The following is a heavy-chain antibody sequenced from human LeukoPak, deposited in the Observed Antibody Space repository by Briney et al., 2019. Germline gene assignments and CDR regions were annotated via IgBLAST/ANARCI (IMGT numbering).Heavy chain of an antibody. V-gene: IGHV3-33*06. CDR3: AKIPLVGATTSLDC. J-gene: IGHJ4*02. CDR1: GFTFSSYG. CDR2: MWYNGTNT. Sequence: AGSLRLSCAASGFTFSSYGMNWVRQAPGKGLEWVAVMWYNGTNTYYADSVKGRFTISRDNSKNMLYLQMNSLRAEDTAVYYCAKIPLVGATTSLDCWGQGTLVTV. D-gene: IGHD1-26*01.